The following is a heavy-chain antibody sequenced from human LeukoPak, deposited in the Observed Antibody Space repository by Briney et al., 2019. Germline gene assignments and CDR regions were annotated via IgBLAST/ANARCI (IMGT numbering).Heavy chain of an antibody. CDR1: GYTLTELS. CDR3: ARGYYYDSSGAD. D-gene: IGHD3-22*01. Sequence: GASVKVSCKVSGYTLTELSMHWVRQAPGKGLEWMGGFDPEDGETIYAQKFQGRVTMTRETSTRTVYMELSSLRSEDTAVYYCARGYYYDSSGADWGQGTLVTVSS. J-gene: IGHJ4*02. CDR2: FDPEDGET. V-gene: IGHV1-24*01.